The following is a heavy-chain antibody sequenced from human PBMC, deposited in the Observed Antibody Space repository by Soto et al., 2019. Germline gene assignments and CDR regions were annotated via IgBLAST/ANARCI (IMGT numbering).Heavy chain of an antibody. CDR2: IYPGDSDT. J-gene: IGHJ4*02. Sequence: PGESLKISCKGSGYSFTSYWIGWVRQMPGKGLEWMGIIYPGDSDTRYSPSFQGQVTISADKSISTAYLQWSSLKASDTAMYYCARLLTMVRGVISEFDYWGQGTLVTVSS. CDR1: GYSFTSYW. CDR3: ARLLTMVRGVISEFDY. V-gene: IGHV5-51*01. D-gene: IGHD3-10*01.